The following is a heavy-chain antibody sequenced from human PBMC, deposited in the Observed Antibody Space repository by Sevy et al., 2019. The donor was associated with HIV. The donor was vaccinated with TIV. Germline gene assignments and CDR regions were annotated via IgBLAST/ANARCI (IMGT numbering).Heavy chain of an antibody. V-gene: IGHV4-59*02. CDR3: ARDRSSGSFDWYFDL. CDR2: IYYSGST. Sequence: SETLSLTCTVSGGSVSSYCWSWIRQPPGKGLEWIGYIYYSGSTNYNPPLKSRVTISGDTSKKQLSLKLTSVTTADTAVYYCARDRSSGSFDWYFDLWGRGTLVTVSS. CDR1: GGSVSSYC. D-gene: IGHD6-19*01. J-gene: IGHJ2*01.